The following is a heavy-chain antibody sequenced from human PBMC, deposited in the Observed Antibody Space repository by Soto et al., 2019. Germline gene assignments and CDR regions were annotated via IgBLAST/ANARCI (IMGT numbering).Heavy chain of an antibody. J-gene: IGHJ5*02. V-gene: IGHV4-30-4*08. CDR2: IDSSGST. CDR3: ARRVTGGGERFDP. D-gene: IGHD7-27*01. CDR1: GGSISRGDYY. Sequence: QVQLQEWGPGLVKPSQTLSLTCTVSGGSISRGDYYWSWIRQPPGKGLEYIGYIDSSGSTYYNPSLKSRVTISIDTSKNQFSLKLSSVTAAGTAVYYCARRVTGGGERFDPWGQGTQVTVSS.